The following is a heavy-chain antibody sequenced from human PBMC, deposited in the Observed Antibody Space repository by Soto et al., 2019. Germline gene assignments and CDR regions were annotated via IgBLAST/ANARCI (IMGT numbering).Heavy chain of an antibody. V-gene: IGHV3-74*01. CDR1: GLTFSSYW. CDR2: ISTDGSVT. D-gene: IGHD6-19*01. J-gene: IGHJ4*02. CDR3: ASAPYSSGWWGCEY. Sequence: EVQLVESGGGLVQPGGSLRLSCAASGLTFSSYWMHWVRQAPGKGLVWVSRISTDGSVTTYADSVKGRVTISRDNAKTTRYLQMNSLRTEDTAVYYCASAPYSSGWWGCEYWGQGTLVTVSS.